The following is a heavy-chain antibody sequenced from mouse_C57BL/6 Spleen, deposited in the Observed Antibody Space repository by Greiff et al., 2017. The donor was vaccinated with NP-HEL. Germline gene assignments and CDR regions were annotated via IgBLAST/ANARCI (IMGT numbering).Heavy chain of an antibody. CDR2: INPGSGGT. CDR3: ARSGVYGSSEDWYFDV. V-gene: IGHV1-54*01. D-gene: IGHD1-1*01. J-gene: IGHJ1*03. CDR1: GYAFTNYL. Sequence: QVQLQQSGAELVRPGTSVKVSCKASGYAFTNYLIAWVKQRPGQGLEWIGVINPGSGGTNYNEKFKGKATLTADKSSSTAYMQLSSLTSEDSAVYFCARSGVYGSSEDWYFDVWGTGTTVTVSS.